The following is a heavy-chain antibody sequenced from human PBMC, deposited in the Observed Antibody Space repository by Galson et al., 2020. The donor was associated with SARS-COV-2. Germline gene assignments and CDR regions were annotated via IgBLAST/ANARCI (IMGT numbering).Heavy chain of an antibody. D-gene: IGHD3-3*01. CDR3: ARWFGVVIIPHYYYYMDV. CDR1: GYTFTSYG. V-gene: IGHV1-18*01. J-gene: IGHJ6*03. Sequence: ASVKVSCKASGYTFTSYGISRVRQAPGQGLEWMGWISAYNGNTNYAQKLQGRVTMTTDTSTSTAYMELRSLRSDDTAVYYCARWFGVVIIPHYYYYMDVWGKGTTVTVSS. CDR2: ISAYNGNT.